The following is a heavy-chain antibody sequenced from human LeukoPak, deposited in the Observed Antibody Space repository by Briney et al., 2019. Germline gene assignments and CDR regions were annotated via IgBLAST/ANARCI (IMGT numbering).Heavy chain of an antibody. CDR3: ARGYATVTTTFDY. CDR1: GFTFSSYA. CDR2: ISYDGSNK. D-gene: IGHD4-17*01. J-gene: IGHJ4*02. V-gene: IGHV3-30-3*01. Sequence: EGSLRLSCAASGFTFSSYAMHWVRQAPGKGLEWVAVISYDGSNKYYADSVKGRFTISRDNSKNTLYLQMNSLRAEDTAVYYCARGYATVTTTFDYWGQGTLVTVSS.